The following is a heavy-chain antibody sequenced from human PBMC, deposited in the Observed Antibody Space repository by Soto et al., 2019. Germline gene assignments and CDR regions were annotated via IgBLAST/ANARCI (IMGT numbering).Heavy chain of an antibody. CDR1: GGYTSDYY. CDR2: IYYSGST. J-gene: IGHJ4*02. D-gene: IGHD1-26*01. V-gene: IGHV4-59*01. CDR3: ARVQSGSYALYYFDY. Sequence: PSETLSLTCTVSGGYTSDYYWNWIRQFPGQGLEWIGYIYYSGSTNYTPSLKSRVTISVDRSKNQFSLKLSSVTAGDTAVYFCARVQSGSYALYYFDYWGQGALVTVSS.